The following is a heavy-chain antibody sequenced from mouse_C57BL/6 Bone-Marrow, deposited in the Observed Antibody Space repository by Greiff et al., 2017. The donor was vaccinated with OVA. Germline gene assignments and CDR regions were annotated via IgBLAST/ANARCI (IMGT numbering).Heavy chain of an antibody. D-gene: IGHD2-4*01. CDR3: ARNGRDDYDDYFDY. CDR2: IWSGGST. V-gene: IGHV2-2*01. CDR1: GFSLTSYG. J-gene: IGHJ2*01. Sequence: VKLQESGPGLVQPSQSLSITCTVSGFSLTSYGVHWVRQSPGKGLEWLGVIWSGGSTDYNAAFISRLSISKDNSKSQVFFKMNSLQADDTAIYYCARNGRDDYDDYFDYWGQGTTLTVSS.